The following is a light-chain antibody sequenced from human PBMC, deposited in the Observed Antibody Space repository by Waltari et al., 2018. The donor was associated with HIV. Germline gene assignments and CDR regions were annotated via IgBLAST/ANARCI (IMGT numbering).Light chain of an antibody. CDR2: RDN. V-gene: IGLV3-9*01. Sequence: SYELSQPLSVSVALGQTARIACGGDNIGDNIGGKNVHWYQQKAGQAPVLVLYRDNNRPSGIPERFSGSNAGNTATLIISGAQAGDEADYYCQVWDSGTVVFGGGTKVTVL. CDR1: NIGDNIGGKN. J-gene: IGLJ2*01. CDR3: QVWDSGTVV.